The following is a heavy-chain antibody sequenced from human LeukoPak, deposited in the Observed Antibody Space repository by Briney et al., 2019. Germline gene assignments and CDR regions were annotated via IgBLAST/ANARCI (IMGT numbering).Heavy chain of an antibody. CDR1: GFTFSSYW. J-gene: IGHJ4*02. CDR3: ASLATYDSSGYYYNY. V-gene: IGHV4-39*01. Sequence: GSLRLSCAASGFTFSSYWMSWVRQPPGKGLEWIGSIYYSGSTYYNPSLKSRVTISVDTSKNQFSLKLSSVTAADTAVYYCASLATYDSSGYYYNYWGQGTLVTVSS. D-gene: IGHD3-22*01. CDR2: IYYSGST.